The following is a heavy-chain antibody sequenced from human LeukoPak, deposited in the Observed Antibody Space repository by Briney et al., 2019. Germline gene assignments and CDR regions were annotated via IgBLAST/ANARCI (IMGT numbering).Heavy chain of an antibody. D-gene: IGHD5-18*01. CDR2: ISGNGGDT. J-gene: IGHJ4*02. V-gene: IGHV3-64*01. Sequence: GGSLRLSCAASGFTFSSHNIHWVRQAPGKGPEYVSAISGNGGDTYYANSVKGRFTTSRDNSKNKLYLQMGSLRPEDMAVYYCAKEFHGYSYGSFDYWGQGTLVTVSS. CDR3: AKEFHGYSYGSFDY. CDR1: GFTFSSHN.